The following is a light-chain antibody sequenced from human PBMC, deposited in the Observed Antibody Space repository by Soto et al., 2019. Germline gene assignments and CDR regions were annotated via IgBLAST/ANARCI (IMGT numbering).Light chain of an antibody. V-gene: IGLV3-21*02. Sequence: YGLTQPPSVSVAPGRTARITCGGHNIGSKTVHWYQQMPGQAPVLVIYDDSDRPSGIPERFSGSNSGNTATLTISRVEAGDEAVYYCQVWDTTSDQLYVFGTGTKGTVL. CDR2: DDS. J-gene: IGLJ1*01. CDR1: NIGSKT. CDR3: QVWDTTSDQLYV.